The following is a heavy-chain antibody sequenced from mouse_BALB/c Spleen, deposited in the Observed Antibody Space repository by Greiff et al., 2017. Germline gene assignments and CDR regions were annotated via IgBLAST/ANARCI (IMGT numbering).Heavy chain of an antibody. CDR2: INPSTGYT. Sequence: VQLQQSGAELAKPGASVKMSCKASGYTFTSYWMHWVKQRPGQGLEWIGYINPSTGYTEYNQKFKDKATLTADKSSSTAYMQLSSLTSEDSAVYYCARGIGIYYGSSPFDYWGQGTTLTVSS. CDR3: ARGIGIYYGSSPFDY. J-gene: IGHJ2*01. CDR1: GYTFTSYW. V-gene: IGHV1-7*01. D-gene: IGHD1-1*01.